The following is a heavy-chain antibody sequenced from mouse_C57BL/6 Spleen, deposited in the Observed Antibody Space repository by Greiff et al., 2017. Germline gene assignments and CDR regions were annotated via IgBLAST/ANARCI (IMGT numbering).Heavy chain of an antibody. D-gene: IGHD2-4*01. CDR2: IHPNSGST. Sequence: QVQLQQPGAELVKPGASVKLSCKASGYTFTSYWMHWVKQRPGQGLEWIGMIHPNSGSTNDNEKFKSKATLTIDKSSSTAYMQLSSLTSEDSAVYYCARDYDYDFDYWGQGTTLTVSS. J-gene: IGHJ2*01. CDR1: GYTFTSYW. CDR3: ARDYDYDFDY. V-gene: IGHV1-64*01.